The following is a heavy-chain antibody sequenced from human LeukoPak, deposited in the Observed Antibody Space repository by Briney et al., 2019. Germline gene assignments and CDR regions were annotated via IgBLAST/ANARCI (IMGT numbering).Heavy chain of an antibody. CDR1: GFTFTNAW. CDR2: ISGSGVST. CDR3: AKDGPLVGPYYFDY. J-gene: IGHJ4*02. Sequence: GGSLRLSCAASGFTFTNAWMNWVRQAPGKGLEWVSAISGSGVSTYYADSVKGRFTISRDNSKNMLYLQMNSLRAEDTAVYYCAKDGPLVGPYYFDYWGQGTLVTVSS. V-gene: IGHV3-23*01. D-gene: IGHD1-26*01.